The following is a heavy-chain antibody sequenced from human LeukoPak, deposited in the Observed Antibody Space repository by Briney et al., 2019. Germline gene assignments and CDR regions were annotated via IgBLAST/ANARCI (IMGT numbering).Heavy chain of an antibody. V-gene: IGHV3-21*01. J-gene: IGHJ4*02. CDR2: ISSSSSYI. Sequence: GGSLRLSCAASGFTFSSYTMNWVRQAPGKGLEWVSSISSSSSYIYYADSVKGRFTISRDNAKNSLYLQMNSLRAEDTAVYYCARDQNDFWSGRLFDYWGQGTLVTVSS. CDR1: GFTFSSYT. CDR3: ARDQNDFWSGRLFDY. D-gene: IGHD3-3*01.